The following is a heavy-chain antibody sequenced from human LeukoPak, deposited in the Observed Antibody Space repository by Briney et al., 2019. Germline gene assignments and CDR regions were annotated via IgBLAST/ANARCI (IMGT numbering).Heavy chain of an antibody. CDR3: ARDNSVGDIAWWFDP. CDR1: GYSFTSHY. J-gene: IGHJ5*02. V-gene: IGHV1-46*01. D-gene: IGHD3-16*02. CDR2: INPSDSST. Sequence: GASVKVSCKASGYSFTSHYMHWVRQAPGQGLEWMGLINPSDSSTLYAQKFQGRVTMTRDMSTTTDYMELSSLRSEDTAVYYCARDNSVGDIAWWFDPWGQGTLVTVSS.